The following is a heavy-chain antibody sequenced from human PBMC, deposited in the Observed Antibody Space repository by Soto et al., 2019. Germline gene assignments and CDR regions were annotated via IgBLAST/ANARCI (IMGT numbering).Heavy chain of an antibody. CDR1: GFTFSNHW. J-gene: IGHJ4*02. V-gene: IGHV3-7*05. D-gene: IGHD6-19*01. CDR2: VKQDGSEI. CDR3: ARDPGITSGWYYFDY. Sequence: LRLSCAASGFTFSNHWMTWVRQAPGKGLEWVASVKQDGSEIYYVDSVKGRFTISRDNAKNSLFLQLNSLRAEDTAMYYCARDPGITSGWYYFDYWGQGTLVTVSS.